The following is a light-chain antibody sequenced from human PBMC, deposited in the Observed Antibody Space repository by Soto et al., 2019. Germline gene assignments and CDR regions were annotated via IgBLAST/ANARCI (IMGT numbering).Light chain of an antibody. J-gene: IGKJ1*01. CDR2: GAS. Sequence: EIVMTQSPATLSVSPGERATLSCRASQSVSSNLAWYQQKPGQAPRLLIYGASTRATGIPARFSGSGSGTACTITISSLQSEDFAVYYCQQYNNWPPWTVGQGTKVEIK. CDR3: QQYNNWPPWT. CDR1: QSVSSN. V-gene: IGKV3-15*01.